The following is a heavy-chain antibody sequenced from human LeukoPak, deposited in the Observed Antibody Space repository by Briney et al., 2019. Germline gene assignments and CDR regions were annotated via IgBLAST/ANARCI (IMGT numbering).Heavy chain of an antibody. CDR3: ATSYDSSGCD. J-gene: IGHJ4*02. CDR1: GFTFSSFW. V-gene: IGHV3-7*01. CDR2: IKQDGSIQ. D-gene: IGHD3-22*01. Sequence: GGSLRLSCAASGFTFSSFWMAWVRQAPGKGLEWVANIKQDGSIQDYGDSVKGRFTISRDNAKNSLYLQMNSLRAEDTALYYCATSYDSSGCDWGQGTLVTVSS.